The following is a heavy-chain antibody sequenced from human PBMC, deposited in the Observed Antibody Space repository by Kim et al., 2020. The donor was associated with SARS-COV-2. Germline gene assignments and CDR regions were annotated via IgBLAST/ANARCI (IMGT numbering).Heavy chain of an antibody. CDR3: ARVGMDSPLDY. CDR2: IIPILGIA. J-gene: IGHJ4*02. CDR1: GGTFSSYA. V-gene: IGHV1-69*04. Sequence: SVKVSCKASGGTFSSYAISWVRQAPGQGLEWMGRIIPILGIANYAQKFQGRVTITADKSTSTAYMELSSPRSEDTAVYYCARVGMDSPLDYWGQGTLVTVSS. D-gene: IGHD2-2*03.